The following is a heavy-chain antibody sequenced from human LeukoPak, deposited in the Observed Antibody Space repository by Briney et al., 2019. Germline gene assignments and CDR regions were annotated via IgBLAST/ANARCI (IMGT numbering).Heavy chain of an antibody. V-gene: IGHV3-74*01. J-gene: IGHJ4*02. D-gene: IGHD1-26*01. CDR2: INPDGSTT. Sequence: GGSLRLSCAASGFTFSRYWIHWVRQAPGKGLEWVSRINPDGSTTTYADSVKGRFTISRDNAENSLYLQMNSLRAEDTAVYYCARNSGSYDYWGQGTLVTVSS. CDR1: GFTFSRYW. CDR3: ARNSGSYDY.